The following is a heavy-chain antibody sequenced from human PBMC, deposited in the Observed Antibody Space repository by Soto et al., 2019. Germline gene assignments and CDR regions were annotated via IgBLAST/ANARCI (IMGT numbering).Heavy chain of an antibody. V-gene: IGHV4-4*02. J-gene: IGHJ5*02. CDR2: IYHSGSP. Sequence: QVQLQESGPGLVKPSGTLSLTCAVSGGSISSGTWWSWVRQSPGRGLEWIGEIYHSGSPNYNPSLKSRVTMSVDKSKNLCSLSLSSVTAADSALYYCARRIPAAPTWFDPWGQGTLVTVSS. D-gene: IGHD2-2*01. CDR3: ARRIPAAPTWFDP. CDR1: GGSISSGTW.